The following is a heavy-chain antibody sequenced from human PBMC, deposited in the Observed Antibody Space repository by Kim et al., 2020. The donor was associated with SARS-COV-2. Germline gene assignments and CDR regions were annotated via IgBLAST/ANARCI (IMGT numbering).Heavy chain of an antibody. V-gene: IGHV4-34*01. CDR1: GGSFREYY. CDR2: VSHDVNT. Sequence: SETLSLTCTVYGGSFREYYCTWVRQPPGKRLEWVCDVSHDVNTNYYPSLQGRVTISAYTSNNEISLKLTSVTAADTATCYCARGEGYAGRRCYGYDYYMDIGGKGTPVTLS. D-gene: IGHD2-2*01. J-gene: IGHJ6*03. CDR3: ARGEGYAGRRCYGYDYYMDI.